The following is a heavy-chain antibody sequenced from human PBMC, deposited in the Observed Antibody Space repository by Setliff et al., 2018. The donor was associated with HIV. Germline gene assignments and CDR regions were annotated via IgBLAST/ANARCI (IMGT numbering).Heavy chain of an antibody. J-gene: IGHJ6*02. CDR1: GGSISSSSYY. Sequence: PSETLSLTCTVSGGSISSSSYYWGWIRQPPGKGLEWIGSIYYSGSTYYNPSLKSRVTISVDTSKNQFSLKLSSVTAADTAVYYCARYFDWFSYGMDVWGQGTTVTAP. D-gene: IGHD3-9*01. V-gene: IGHV4-39*07. CDR2: IYYSGST. CDR3: ARYFDWFSYGMDV.